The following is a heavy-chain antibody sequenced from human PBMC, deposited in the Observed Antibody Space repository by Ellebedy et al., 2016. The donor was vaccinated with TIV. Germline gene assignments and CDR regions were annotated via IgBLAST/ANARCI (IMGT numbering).Heavy chain of an antibody. CDR3: ARDLSLTWHQGTFDL. CDR1: GFNFSDYT. Sequence: GESLKISXAASGFNFSDYTMTWVRQAPGKGLEWVSSISGDGDYIYYTDSVTGRFTISRDNAKNSPYLQMNSLRAEDTAFYFCARDLSLTWHQGTFDLWGQGTPVPVSS. D-gene: IGHD2-21*02. J-gene: IGHJ5*02. V-gene: IGHV3-21*01. CDR2: ISGDGDYI.